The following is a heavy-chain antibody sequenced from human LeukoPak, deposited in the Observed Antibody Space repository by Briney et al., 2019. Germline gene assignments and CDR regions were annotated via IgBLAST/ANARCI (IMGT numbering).Heavy chain of an antibody. D-gene: IGHD6-19*01. Sequence: GGSLRLSCAASGFTFSSYAMHWVRQAPGKGLEWVAVISYDGSNKYYADSVKGRFTISRDNSKNTLYLQMNSLRAEDTAVYYCARIAVAGRDFDYWGQGTLVTVSS. J-gene: IGHJ4*02. CDR3: ARIAVAGRDFDY. CDR2: ISYDGSNK. CDR1: GFTFSSYA. V-gene: IGHV3-30-3*01.